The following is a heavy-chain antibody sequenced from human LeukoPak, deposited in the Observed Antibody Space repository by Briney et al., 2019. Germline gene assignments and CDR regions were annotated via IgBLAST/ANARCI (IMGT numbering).Heavy chain of an antibody. V-gene: IGHV1-2*02. Sequence: ASVKVSCKASGYTFTSYDINWVRQATGQGLEWMGWINPNSGGTNYAQKFQGRVTMTRDTSISTAYMELSRLRSDDTAVYYCARGRWYSSLSNWFDPWGQGTLVTVSS. D-gene: IGHD6-13*01. J-gene: IGHJ5*02. CDR3: ARGRWYSSLSNWFDP. CDR2: INPNSGGT. CDR1: GYTFTSYD.